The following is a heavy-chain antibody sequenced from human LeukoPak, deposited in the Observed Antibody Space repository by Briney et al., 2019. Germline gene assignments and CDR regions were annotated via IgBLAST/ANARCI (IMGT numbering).Heavy chain of an antibody. CDR3: ARVARDYYGSGSYESHDY. CDR2: IYTSGST. D-gene: IGHD3-10*01. J-gene: IGHJ4*02. CDR1: GGSISSGSYY. V-gene: IGHV4-61*02. Sequence: PSETLSLTCTVSGGSISSGSYYWSWIRQPAGKGLEWIGRIYTSGSTNYNPSLKSRVTISVDTSKNQFSLKLSSVTAADTAVYYCARVARDYYGSGSYESHDYWGQGTPVTVSS.